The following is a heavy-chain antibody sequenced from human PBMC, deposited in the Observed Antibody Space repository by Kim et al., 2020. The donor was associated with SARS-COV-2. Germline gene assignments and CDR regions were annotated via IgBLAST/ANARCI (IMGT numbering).Heavy chain of an antibody. J-gene: IGHJ4*02. CDR1: GFTFSSYA. CDR3: AKEGLAVATYYIDY. Sequence: GGSLRLSCAASGFTFSSYAMSWVRQAPGKGLEWVSVIYSGGSSTYYADSVKGRFTISRDNSKNTLYLQMNSLRAEDTAVYYCAKEGLAVATYYIDYWGQGTLVTVSS. CDR2: IYSGGSST. D-gene: IGHD5-12*01. V-gene: IGHV3-23*03.